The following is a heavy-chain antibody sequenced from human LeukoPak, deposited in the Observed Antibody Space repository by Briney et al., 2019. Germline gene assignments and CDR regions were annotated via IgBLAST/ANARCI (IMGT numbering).Heavy chain of an antibody. CDR1: GLTFSNCG. Sequence: GGSLRLSRAASGLTFSNCGMSWVRQPPGKGLEWVSVIGGDGITFYADSVKGRFIISRDNYENTLYLQMDSLRVEDTAVYYCAKGPYGLGIYYGMDVWGQGTTVTVSS. CDR2: IGGDGIT. CDR3: AKGPYGLGIYYGMDV. V-gene: IGHV3-23*01. D-gene: IGHD3-10*01. J-gene: IGHJ6*02.